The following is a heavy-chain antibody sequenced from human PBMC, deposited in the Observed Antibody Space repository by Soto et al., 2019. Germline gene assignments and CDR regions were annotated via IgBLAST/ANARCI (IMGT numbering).Heavy chain of an antibody. CDR2: IWYDGSNK. V-gene: IGHV3-33*01. CDR3: ARDPGIAAAGTPDY. Sequence: QVQLVESGGGVVQPGRSLRLSCAASGFTFSSYGMHWVRQAPGKGLEWVAVIWYDGSNKYYADSVKGRFTISRDNSKNALYLQMNSLRAEDTAVYYCARDPGIAAAGTPDYWVQGTPVTISS. J-gene: IGHJ4*02. D-gene: IGHD6-13*01. CDR1: GFTFSSYG.